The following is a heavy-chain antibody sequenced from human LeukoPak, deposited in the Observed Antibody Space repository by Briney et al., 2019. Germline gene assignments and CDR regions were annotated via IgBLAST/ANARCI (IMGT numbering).Heavy chain of an antibody. CDR2: ISGSGGGT. D-gene: IGHD3-22*01. V-gene: IGHV3-23*01. Sequence: GGSLRLSCAVSGITVSNYGMSWVRKAPGKGLEWVAGISGSGGGTNYADCVKGRFTISRDNFKNTLYLQMNSLRAEDTAVYFCAKRGVVIRVILVGFHKEAYYFDSWGQGALVTVSS. CDR3: AKRGVVIRVILVGFHKEAYYFDS. CDR1: GITVSNYG. J-gene: IGHJ4*02.